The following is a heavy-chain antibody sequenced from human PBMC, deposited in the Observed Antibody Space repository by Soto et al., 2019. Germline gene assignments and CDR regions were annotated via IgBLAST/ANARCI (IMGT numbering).Heavy chain of an antibody. CDR3: ASLRGYSGYDPRYYYYYMDV. Sequence: ASVKVSCKASGGTFSSYAISWVRQAPGQGLEWMGGIIPIFGTANYAQKFQGRVTITADKSTSTAYMELSGLRSEDTAVYYCASLRGYSGYDPRYYYYYMDVWGKGTTVTVSS. V-gene: IGHV1-69*06. D-gene: IGHD5-12*01. J-gene: IGHJ6*03. CDR2: IIPIFGTA. CDR1: GGTFSSYA.